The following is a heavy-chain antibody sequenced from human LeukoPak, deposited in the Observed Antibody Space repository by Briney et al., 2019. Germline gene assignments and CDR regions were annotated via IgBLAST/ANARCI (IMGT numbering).Heavy chain of an antibody. CDR1: GFTVSSNY. Sequence: GGSLRLSCAASGFTVSSNYMSWVRQAPGKGLEWVSVIYSGGNTYYADSVKGRFTISRDNSKNTLSLQMNSLRAEDTAVYYCARGMYSSGWYSDYWGQGTLVTVSS. CDR3: ARGMYSSGWYSDY. CDR2: IYSGGNT. V-gene: IGHV3-66*01. D-gene: IGHD6-19*01. J-gene: IGHJ4*02.